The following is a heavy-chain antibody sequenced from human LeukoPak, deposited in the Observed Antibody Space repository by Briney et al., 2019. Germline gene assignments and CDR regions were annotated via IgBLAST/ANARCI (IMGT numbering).Heavy chain of an antibody. J-gene: IGHJ4*02. V-gene: IGHV3-30-3*01. CDR1: GLPFSSNP. CDR3: ARVPAWMARGGFDY. Sequence: GGSLRLSCAVSGLPFSSNPMHWVRQSPGKGLEWVSVISHDGRDIRYADSVKGRFTISRDNSRNTLYLQMDSLRLEDTAVYYCARVPAWMARGGFDYWGQGTLVTVSS. D-gene: IGHD5-24*01. CDR2: ISHDGRDI.